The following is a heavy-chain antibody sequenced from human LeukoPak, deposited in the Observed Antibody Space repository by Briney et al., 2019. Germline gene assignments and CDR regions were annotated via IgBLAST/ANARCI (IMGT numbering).Heavy chain of an antibody. J-gene: IGHJ4*02. CDR3: AKDGGTHFDH. V-gene: IGHV3-21*01. D-gene: IGHD1-26*01. CDR1: GFSFSSYN. CDR2: ITTSSSYT. Sequence: PGGSLRLSCAASGFSFSSYNMDWVRQTPGKGLEWISSITTSSSYTFYADSVKGRFTISRDNARNSLYLQMNSLTAEDTAVYYCAKDGGTHFDHWGQGTLVTVSS.